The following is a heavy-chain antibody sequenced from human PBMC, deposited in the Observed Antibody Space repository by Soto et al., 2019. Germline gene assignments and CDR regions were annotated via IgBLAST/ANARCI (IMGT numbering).Heavy chain of an antibody. V-gene: IGHV4-34*01. CDR1: GGSFSGYY. CDR2: INHSGST. Sequence: SETLSLTCAVYGGSFSGYYWSWIRQPPGKGLEWIGEINHSGSTNYNPSLKSRVTISVDTSKNQFSLKLSSVTAADTAVYYCARVYYDFWSGYLGNYKWFDPWGQGTLVTVSS. CDR3: ARVYYDFWSGYLGNYKWFDP. D-gene: IGHD3-3*01. J-gene: IGHJ5*02.